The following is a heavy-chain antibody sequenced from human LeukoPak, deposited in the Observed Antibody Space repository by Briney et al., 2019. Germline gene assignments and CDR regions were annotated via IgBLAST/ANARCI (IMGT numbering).Heavy chain of an antibody. J-gene: IGHJ6*03. Sequence: SETLSLTCSVSGDSISMHYWSWIRQPPGKGLEWIGYIDHTGSTNYNPSLNSRVTISRDTSKSHFSLELSSVTAADTAVYFCARGRVSSSSWSSTYYYYFYMDVWGKGTTVTVSS. V-gene: IGHV4-59*11. CDR1: GDSISMHY. CDR2: IDHTGST. D-gene: IGHD6-13*01. CDR3: ARGRVSSSSWSSTYYYYFYMDV.